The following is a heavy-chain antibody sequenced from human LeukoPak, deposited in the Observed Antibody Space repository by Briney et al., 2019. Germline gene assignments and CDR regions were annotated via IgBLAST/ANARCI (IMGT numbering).Heavy chain of an antibody. CDR2: INPNSGGT. J-gene: IGHJ3*02. CDR3: ARDPGGTVTTPYDAFDI. Sequence: ASVKVSCKASGYTFTGYYMHWVRQAPGQGLEWMGWINPNSGGTNYAQKFQGRVTMTRDTSISTAYMELSRLRSDDTAVYYCARDPGGTVTTPYDAFDIWGQGTTVTVSS. V-gene: IGHV1-2*02. D-gene: IGHD4-17*01. CDR1: GYTFTGYY.